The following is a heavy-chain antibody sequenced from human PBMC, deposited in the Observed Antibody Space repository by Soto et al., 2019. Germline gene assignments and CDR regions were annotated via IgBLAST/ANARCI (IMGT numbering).Heavy chain of an antibody. CDR2: ISSSSSTI. D-gene: IGHD3-22*01. Sequence: GGSLRLSCAASGFTFSSYSMNWVRQAPGKGLEWVSYISSSSSTIYYADSVKGRFTISRDNAKNSLYLQMNSLRDEDTAVYYCARDRWYDSSGYSDYYYYYGMDVWGQGTTVTVSS. V-gene: IGHV3-48*02. CDR3: ARDRWYDSSGYSDYYYYYGMDV. J-gene: IGHJ6*02. CDR1: GFTFSSYS.